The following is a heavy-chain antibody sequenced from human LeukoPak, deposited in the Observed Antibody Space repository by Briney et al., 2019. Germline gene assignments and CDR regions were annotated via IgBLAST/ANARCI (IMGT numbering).Heavy chain of an antibody. Sequence: SETLSLTCTVSGSSISSYYWSWIRQPPGKGLEWIGYIYYSGSTKYSPSLKSRVTISVDTSNNQFSLKLNSVTAADTAVYYCARVAKSGLDYWGQGTLVTVSS. CDR2: IYYSGST. CDR1: GSSISSYY. CDR3: ARVAKSGLDY. D-gene: IGHD3-10*01. V-gene: IGHV4-59*01. J-gene: IGHJ4*02.